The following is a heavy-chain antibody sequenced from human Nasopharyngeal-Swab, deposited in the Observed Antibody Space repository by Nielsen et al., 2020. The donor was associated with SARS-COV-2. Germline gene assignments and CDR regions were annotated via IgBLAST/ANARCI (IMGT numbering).Heavy chain of an antibody. CDR1: GGSVSSVGYY. Sequence: SETLFLTCSVSGGSVSSVGYYWNWIRQPPGRPLEWLGYIYHDGGTNYNPSLMGRVIMSVDTSKNQFSLRLTSVSTADTAVYYCARDRGDLRKYNCDSWGQGALVTVSS. V-gene: IGHV4-61*08. J-gene: IGHJ4*02. CDR3: ARDRGDLRKYNCDS. D-gene: IGHD3-10*01. CDR2: IYHDGGT.